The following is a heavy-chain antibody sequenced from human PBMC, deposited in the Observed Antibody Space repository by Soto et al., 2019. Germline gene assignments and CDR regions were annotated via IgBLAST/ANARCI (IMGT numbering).Heavy chain of an antibody. CDR3: AKNPYGDYGYYYYGMDV. CDR2: IYHSGST. J-gene: IGHJ6*02. Sequence: SETLSLTCAVSGGSISSSNWWSWVRQPPGKGLEWMGEIYHSGSTNYNPSLKSRVTISVDKSKNQFSLKLSSVTAADTAVYYCAKNPYGDYGYYYYGMDVWGQGTTVTVSS. D-gene: IGHD4-17*01. V-gene: IGHV4-4*02. CDR1: GGSISSSNW.